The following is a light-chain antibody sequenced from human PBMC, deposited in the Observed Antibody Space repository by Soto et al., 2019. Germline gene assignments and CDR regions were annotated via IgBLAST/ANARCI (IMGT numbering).Light chain of an antibody. J-gene: IGKJ3*01. CDR2: AAS. Sequence: DIQLTQSPSFLSASVGDRVTITCRASQGISSYLAWYQQKPGKAPKLLIYAASTLQSGVPSRFSGSGSGKEFTLTISSLQPEDFATYYCQQLNSYPPEFTFGPGTKVDIK. CDR3: QQLNSYPPEFT. V-gene: IGKV1-9*01. CDR1: QGISSY.